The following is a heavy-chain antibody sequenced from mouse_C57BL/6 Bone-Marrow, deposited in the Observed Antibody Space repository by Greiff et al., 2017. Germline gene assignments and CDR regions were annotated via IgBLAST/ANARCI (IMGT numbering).Heavy chain of an antibody. V-gene: IGHV1-4*01. CDR2: INPSSGYT. CDR1: GYTFTSYT. CDR3: AREPPYDGYWYFDV. J-gene: IGHJ1*03. D-gene: IGHD2-10*01. Sequence: QVQLQQSGAELARPGASVKMSCKASGYTFTSYTMHWVKQRPGQGLEWIGYINPSSGYTKYNQKFKDKATLTADKSSSTAYMQLSSLTSEDSAVYYLAREPPYDGYWYFDVWGTGTTVIVTS.